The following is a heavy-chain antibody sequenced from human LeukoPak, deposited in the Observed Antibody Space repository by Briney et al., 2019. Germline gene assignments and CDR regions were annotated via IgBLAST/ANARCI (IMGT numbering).Heavy chain of an antibody. V-gene: IGHV1-18*01. CDR1: GYAFSNYG. Sequence: ASVKLSCKASGYAFSNYGLAWLRRAPGQGLQWLGWISTFNGHTNYAQIDQDRVTMTTDTSTNTAYLELRSLRSDDTAVYYCARRHRIGNGYFDHWGQGTLVTVSS. D-gene: IGHD4-23*01. J-gene: IGHJ4*02. CDR3: ARRHRIGNGYFDH. CDR2: ISTFNGHT.